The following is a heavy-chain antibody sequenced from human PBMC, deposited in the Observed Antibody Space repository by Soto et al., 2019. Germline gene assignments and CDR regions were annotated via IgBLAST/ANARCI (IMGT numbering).Heavy chain of an antibody. D-gene: IGHD1-26*01. J-gene: IGHJ2*01. CDR1: GFTFSSYA. Sequence: AGSLRLSCAASGFTFSSYAMHWVRQAPGKGLEWVAVISYDGSNKYYADSVKGRFTISRDNSKNTLYLQMNSLRAEDTAVYYCARDRTLGAIFDWYLDLWGRGTLVTVSS. CDR2: ISYDGSNK. V-gene: IGHV3-30-3*01. CDR3: ARDRTLGAIFDWYLDL.